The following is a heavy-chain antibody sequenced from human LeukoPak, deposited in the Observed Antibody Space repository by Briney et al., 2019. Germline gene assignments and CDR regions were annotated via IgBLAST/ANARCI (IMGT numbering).Heavy chain of an antibody. D-gene: IGHD6-19*01. CDR1: GYTFTSYY. CDR2: INPSGGST. J-gene: IGHJ6*03. CDR3: ARVASSGWEDYYYYYMDV. Sequence: VASVKVSCKASGYTFTSYYMHWVRQAPGQGLEWMGIINPSGGSTSYAQKFQGRVTITTDESTSTAYMELSSLRSEDTAVYYCARVASSGWEDYYYYYMDVWGKGTTVTVSS. V-gene: IGHV1-46*01.